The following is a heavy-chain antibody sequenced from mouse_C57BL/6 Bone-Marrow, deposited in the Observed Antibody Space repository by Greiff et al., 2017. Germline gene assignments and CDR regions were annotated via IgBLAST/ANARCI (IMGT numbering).Heavy chain of an antibody. Sequence: EVQLVESGGGLVKPGGSLKLSCAASGFTFSCYAMSWVRQTPEKRLEWVATISDGGSYTYYPDNVKGRFTISRDNAKNNLYLQMSHLKSEDTAMYYCARNWDLDYWGQGTTLTVSS. D-gene: IGHD4-1*01. J-gene: IGHJ2*01. V-gene: IGHV5-4*01. CDR3: ARNWDLDY. CDR2: ISDGGSYT. CDR1: GFTFSCYA.